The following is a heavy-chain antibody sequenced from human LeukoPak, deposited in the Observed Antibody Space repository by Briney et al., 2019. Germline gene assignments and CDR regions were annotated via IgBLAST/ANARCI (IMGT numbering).Heavy chain of an antibody. D-gene: IGHD2-15*01. Sequence: GGSLRLSCAASGFTFSSYAMTWVRQAPGKGLEWVSAISDSGRGTYYADSVKGRFTISRDVSKSTLYLQMNSLRAEDTALYYCAKGQRWELPLDFWGQGTLVTVSS. CDR2: ISDSGRGT. J-gene: IGHJ4*02. V-gene: IGHV3-23*01. CDR3: AKGQRWELPLDF. CDR1: GFTFSSYA.